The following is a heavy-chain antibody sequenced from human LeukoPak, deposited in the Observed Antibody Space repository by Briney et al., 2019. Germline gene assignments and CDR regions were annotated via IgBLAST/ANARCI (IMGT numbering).Heavy chain of an antibody. CDR1: GYTFTSYY. CDR2: INPSGGST. CDR3: ARASIAGIYYDFWKNWFDP. Sequence: ASVKVSCKASGYTFTSYYMHWVRQAPGQGLEWMGIINPSGGSTSYAQKFQGRVTMTRDMSTSTVYMELSSLRSEDTAVYYCARASIAGIYYDFWKNWFDPWGQGTLVTVSS. V-gene: IGHV1-46*01. D-gene: IGHD3-3*01. J-gene: IGHJ5*02.